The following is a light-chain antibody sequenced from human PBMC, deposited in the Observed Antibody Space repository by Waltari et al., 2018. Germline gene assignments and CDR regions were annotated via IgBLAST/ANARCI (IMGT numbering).Light chain of an antibody. Sequence: QSVLTQPPSVSAAPGQKVTISCSGSSSNSGKEYVAWYQQLPGTAPKLPIYDNNKTPPGVPDRFPGSKSGTSATLGITGLQTGDEADYYCGTWDSSLSAEVFGGGTKVTVL. J-gene: IGLJ3*02. V-gene: IGLV1-51*01. CDR3: GTWDSSLSAEV. CDR2: DNN. CDR1: SSNSGKEY.